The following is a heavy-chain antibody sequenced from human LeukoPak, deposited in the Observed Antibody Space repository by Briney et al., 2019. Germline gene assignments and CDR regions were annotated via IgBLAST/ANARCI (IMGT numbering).Heavy chain of an antibody. CDR2: IKHDGSER. CDR1: GFTFITYC. D-gene: IGHD3-10*01. Sequence: GGSLRLSCAASGFTFITYCMSWVRQAPGKGLEWLANIKHDGSERYYVDSVKGRFTISRDNAKNSLYLQMNSLRAEDTAVYYCARLSAMLRGPEAFYYFEYWGQGTLVTVSS. V-gene: IGHV3-7*01. J-gene: IGHJ4*02. CDR3: ARLSAMLRGPEAFYYFEY.